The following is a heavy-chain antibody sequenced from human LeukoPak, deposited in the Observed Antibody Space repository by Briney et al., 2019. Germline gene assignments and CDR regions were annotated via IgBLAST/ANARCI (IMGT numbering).Heavy chain of an antibody. CDR3: AKERWLQGTNFFDY. V-gene: IGHV3-23*01. J-gene: IGHJ4*02. Sequence: PGGSLRLSCAASGFAFSTYSTYFMSWVRQAPGKGLEWVSTISRHGDITYYADSVKGRFTISRDNSKNTLSLQMNSLRAEDTAVYYCAKERWLQGTNFFDYWGQGTLVTVSS. D-gene: IGHD5-24*01. CDR1: GFAFSTYSTYF. CDR2: ISRHGDIT.